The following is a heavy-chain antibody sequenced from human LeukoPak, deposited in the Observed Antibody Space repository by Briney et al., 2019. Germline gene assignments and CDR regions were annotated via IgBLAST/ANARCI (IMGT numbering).Heavy chain of an antibody. D-gene: IGHD3-10*01. V-gene: IGHV3-30-3*02. J-gene: IGHJ4*02. CDR3: AKVAHYYGSGSHYEYYFDY. Sequence: GGSLRLSCAASGFTFSSYAMHWVRQAPGKGLEWVAVISYDGSNKYYADSVKGRFTISRDNSKNTLYLQMNSLRAEDTAVYYCAKVAHYYGSGSHYEYYFDYWGQGTLVTVSS. CDR2: ISYDGSNK. CDR1: GFTFSSYA.